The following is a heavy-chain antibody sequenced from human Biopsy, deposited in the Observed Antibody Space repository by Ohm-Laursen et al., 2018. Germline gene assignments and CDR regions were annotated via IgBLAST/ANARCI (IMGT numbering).Heavy chain of an antibody. CDR1: GFTFRDYP. CDR2: IKSSTDGGTT. V-gene: IGHV3-15*01. D-gene: IGHD4-17*01. Sequence: SLRLSCTASGFTFRDYPMKWVRQAPVKGLEWVGRIKSSTDGGTTDYAAPVKNRFTISRDDSKNTFYLQMDSLKTEDTAVYYCTTQNPYGVPWWRRADYWGQGTPVTVSS. CDR3: TTQNPYGVPWWRRADY. J-gene: IGHJ4*02.